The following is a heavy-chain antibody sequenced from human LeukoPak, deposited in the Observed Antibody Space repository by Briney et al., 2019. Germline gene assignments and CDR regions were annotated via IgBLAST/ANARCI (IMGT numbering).Heavy chain of an antibody. Sequence: PGRSLRLSCAASGFTFSSYAMHWVRQAPGKGLEWVAVIWYGGSNKYYADSVKGRFTISRDNSKNTLYLQMNSLRAEDTAVYYCAKGTLWFGEFDYWGQGTLVTVSS. CDR1: GFTFSSYA. CDR3: AKGTLWFGEFDY. CDR2: IWYGGSNK. D-gene: IGHD3-10*01. J-gene: IGHJ4*02. V-gene: IGHV3-30*04.